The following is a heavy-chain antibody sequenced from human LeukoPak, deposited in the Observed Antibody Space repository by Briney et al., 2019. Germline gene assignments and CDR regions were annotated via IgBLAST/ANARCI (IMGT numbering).Heavy chain of an antibody. D-gene: IGHD3-3*01. CDR3: APPDYDFWSGYYRPQGYYGMDV. J-gene: IGHJ6*02. CDR1: GGTFSSYA. CDR2: IIPIVGTA. V-gene: IGHV1-69*13. Sequence: AASVKVSCKASGGTFSSYAIRWVRQAPGRGREWMGGIIPIVGTATYPQKFQGRVTITADQSTSSAYMELSSLISEDTAVYYCAPPDYDFWSGYYRPQGYYGMDVWGQGTTVTVSS.